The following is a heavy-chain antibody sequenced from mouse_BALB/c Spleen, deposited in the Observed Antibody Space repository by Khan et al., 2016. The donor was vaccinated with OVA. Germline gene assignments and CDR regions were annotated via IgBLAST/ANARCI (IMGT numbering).Heavy chain of an antibody. J-gene: IGHJ3*01. Sequence: RGGSGGGLVKPGGPLKPAFAAPGSPSGSYPVSWVPQTPGKSREGVATINSIGVTTYYQASVKGRFTISRDNAMNTLYLQMSSLRSKDTAMYYCARHNFGPFAYWGQGTLVTVSA. CDR3: ARHNFGPFAY. CDR1: GSPSGSYP. D-gene: IGHD1-3*01. V-gene: IGHV5-9*04. CDR2: INSIGVTT.